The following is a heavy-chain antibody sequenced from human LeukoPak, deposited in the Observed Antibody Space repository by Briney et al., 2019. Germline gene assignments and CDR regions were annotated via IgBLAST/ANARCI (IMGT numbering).Heavy chain of an antibody. CDR2: INNDGTDT. Sequence: GGSLRLSCAASGFTLSDYWMQWVRQVPGKGLVWVSHINNDGTDTKYADSVKGRFTISRDNARNTLYLQMNTLRAEDTAVYYCTRDFYGIDSWGQGTLVTVSS. V-gene: IGHV3-74*01. D-gene: IGHD2/OR15-2a*01. J-gene: IGHJ4*02. CDR3: TRDFYGIDS. CDR1: GFTLSDYW.